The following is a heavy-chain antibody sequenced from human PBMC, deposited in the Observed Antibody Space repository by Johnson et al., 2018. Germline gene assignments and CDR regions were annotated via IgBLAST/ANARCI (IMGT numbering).Heavy chain of an antibody. CDR1: GGTFSSYA. Sequence: QVQLVQSGAEVKKPGSSVKVSCKASGGTFSSYAISWVRQAPGQGLEWMGGIIPIFGTANYAQKFQGRVTITADESTSTAYMELSSLRSEDTAVYYCARGFTNGKLRYYSGMDGWGQGTTGTVSS. CDR3: ARGFTNGKLRYYSGMDG. CDR2: IIPIFGTA. D-gene: IGHD4-17*01. J-gene: IGHJ6*02. V-gene: IGHV1-69*01.